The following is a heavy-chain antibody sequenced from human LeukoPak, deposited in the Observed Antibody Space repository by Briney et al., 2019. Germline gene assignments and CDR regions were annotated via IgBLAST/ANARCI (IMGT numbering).Heavy chain of an antibody. Sequence: GGSLRLSCAASGFTFSSYAMHWVRQSPGKGLEWVAAISYDGSNKYYADSVKGRFTISRDNSKNTLYLQMNSLRAEDTAVYYCASFGLSYSSSWYDYYYGMDVWGQGTTVTVSS. D-gene: IGHD6-13*01. CDR1: GFTFSSYA. CDR2: ISYDGSNK. CDR3: ASFGLSYSSSWYDYYYGMDV. J-gene: IGHJ6*02. V-gene: IGHV3-30-3*01.